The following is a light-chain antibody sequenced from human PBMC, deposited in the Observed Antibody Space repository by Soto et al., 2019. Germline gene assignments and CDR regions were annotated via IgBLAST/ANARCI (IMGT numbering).Light chain of an antibody. Sequence: DIQMTQSPSTLSASVGDTVTVTCRASQSVSGWLAWYQQKPGEAPKLLIYAASTLQNGVPSTFSGSGSGTEFTLTISSLQPEDFGTYYCQQFKSYPITFGQGTRLEIK. CDR1: QSVSGW. V-gene: IGKV1-5*01. CDR3: QQFKSYPIT. CDR2: AAS. J-gene: IGKJ5*01.